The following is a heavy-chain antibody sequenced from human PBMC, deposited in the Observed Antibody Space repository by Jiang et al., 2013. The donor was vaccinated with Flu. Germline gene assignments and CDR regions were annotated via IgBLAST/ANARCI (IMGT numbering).Heavy chain of an antibody. J-gene: IGHJ4*02. V-gene: IGHV1-46*01. CDR3: AREAVVYGDSLMWYDY. CDR2: INPNGDTT. D-gene: IGHD6-19*01. Sequence: GYTFTSYSIHWVRQAPGQGLEWMGMINPNGDTTLYAQKFQGRVTMTRDTSTSTVYMELSSLTSEDTAVYYCAREAVVYGDSLMWYDYWGQGTLVTVS. CDR1: GYTFTSYS.